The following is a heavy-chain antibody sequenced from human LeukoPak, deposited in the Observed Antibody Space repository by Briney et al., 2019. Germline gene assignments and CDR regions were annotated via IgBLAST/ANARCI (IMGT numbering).Heavy chain of an antibody. CDR1: GYTSTGYY. CDR2: INPNSGGT. V-gene: IGHV1-2*02. Sequence: ASVKVSCKASGYTSTGYYMHWVRQAPGQGLEWMGWINPNSGGTNYAQKFQGRATMTRDTSISTAYMELSRLRSDDTAVYYCARDGWGSSSSWPVDYWGQGTLVTVSS. D-gene: IGHD6-13*01. CDR3: ARDGWGSSSSWPVDY. J-gene: IGHJ4*02.